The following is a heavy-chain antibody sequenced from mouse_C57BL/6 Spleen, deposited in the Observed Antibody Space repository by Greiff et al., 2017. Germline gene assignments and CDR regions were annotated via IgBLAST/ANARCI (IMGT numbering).Heavy chain of an antibody. D-gene: IGHD2-2*01. J-gene: IGHJ3*01. Sequence: VQLQQSGPELVKPGASVKISCKASGYTFTDYYMNWVKQSHGKSLEWIGDINPNNGGTSYNQKFKGKATLTVDKSSSTAYMELRSLTSEDSAVYYCASPYGYGFFAYWGQGTLVTVSA. CDR1: GYTFTDYY. CDR3: ASPYGYGFFAY. CDR2: INPNNGGT. V-gene: IGHV1-26*01.